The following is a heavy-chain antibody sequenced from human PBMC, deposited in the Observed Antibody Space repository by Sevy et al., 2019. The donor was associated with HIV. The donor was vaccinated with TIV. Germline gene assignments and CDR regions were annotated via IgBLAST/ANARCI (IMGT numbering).Heavy chain of an antibody. D-gene: IGHD3-10*01. V-gene: IGHV3-15*01. CDR1: GFTFSNAW. Sequence: GESLKISCAASGFTFSNAWMSWVRQAPGKGLEWVGRIKSKTDGGTTDYAAPVKGRFTISRDDLKNTPYLQMNSLKTVDTAVYYCTKDSSMVRGVIISYYYYYMDVWGKGTTVTVSS. J-gene: IGHJ6*03. CDR2: IKSKTDGGTT. CDR3: TKDSSMVRGVIISYYYYYMDV.